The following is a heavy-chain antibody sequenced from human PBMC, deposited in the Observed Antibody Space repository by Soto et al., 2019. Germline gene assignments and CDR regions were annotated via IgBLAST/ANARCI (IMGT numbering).Heavy chain of an antibody. D-gene: IGHD2-2*01. Sequence: SETLSLTCTVSGGSISSYYWSWIRQPPGKGLEWIGYIYYSGSTNYNPSLKSRVTISVDTSKNQFSLKLSSVTAADTAVYYCASLGYCSSTSCYEGYGMDVWGQGTTVTVSS. J-gene: IGHJ6*02. CDR3: ASLGYCSSTSCYEGYGMDV. CDR2: IYYSGST. V-gene: IGHV4-59*01. CDR1: GGSISSYY.